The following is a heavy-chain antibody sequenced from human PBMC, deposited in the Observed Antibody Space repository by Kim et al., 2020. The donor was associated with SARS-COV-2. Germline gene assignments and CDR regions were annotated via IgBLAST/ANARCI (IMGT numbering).Heavy chain of an antibody. CDR2: T. CDR3: AKGHSGSYCDY. J-gene: IGHJ4*02. D-gene: IGHD1-26*01. Sequence: TDYADSVKGRFTISRDNSKNILYLQMNSLRAEDTAVYYCAKGHSGSYCDYWGQGTLLTVSS. V-gene: IGHV3-23*01.